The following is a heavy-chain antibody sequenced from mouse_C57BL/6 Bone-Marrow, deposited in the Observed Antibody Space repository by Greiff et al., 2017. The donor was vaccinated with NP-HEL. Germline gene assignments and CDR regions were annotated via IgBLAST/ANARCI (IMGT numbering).Heavy chain of an antibody. V-gene: IGHV14-4*01. CDR1: GFNIKDDY. Sequence: VQLQQSGAELVRPGASVKLSCTASGFNIKDDYMYWVKQRPEQGLEWIGWIDPENGDTEYASKFQGKATITADTSSNTAYLQLSSLTSEDTAVYYGTTYWIYYGYDGFAYWGQGTLVTVSA. CDR3: TTYWIYYGYDGFAY. J-gene: IGHJ3*01. D-gene: IGHD2-2*01. CDR2: IDPENGDT.